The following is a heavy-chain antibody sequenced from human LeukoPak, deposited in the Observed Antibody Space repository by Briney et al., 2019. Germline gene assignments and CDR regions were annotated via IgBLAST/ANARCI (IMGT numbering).Heavy chain of an antibody. CDR2: ISYDGSNK. CDR3: ARSGDYGDYTGY. Sequence: GGSLRLSCAASGFTFSSYGMHWVRQAPGKGLEWVAVISYDGSNKYYADSVKGRFTISRDNSKNTLYLQMNSLRDEDTAVYYCARSGDYGDYTGYWGQGTLVTVSS. CDR1: GFTFSSYG. D-gene: IGHD4-17*01. J-gene: IGHJ4*02. V-gene: IGHV3-30*03.